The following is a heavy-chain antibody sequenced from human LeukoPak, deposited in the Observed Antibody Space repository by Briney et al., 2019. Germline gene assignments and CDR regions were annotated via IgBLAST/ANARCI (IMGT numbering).Heavy chain of an antibody. CDR3: ARDSGTTGEVKFDP. CDR1: GGSINSY. D-gene: IGHD3-10*01. Sequence: SETLSLTCSVSGGSINSYWSWIRQPAGKGLEWIGRISCSGTITYNPALQSRLSISIDTSKNQFSLKLMSVTAAHTAVYYCARDSGTTGEVKFDPWGQGTLVTVSS. V-gene: IGHV4-4*07. J-gene: IGHJ5*02. CDR2: ISCSGTI.